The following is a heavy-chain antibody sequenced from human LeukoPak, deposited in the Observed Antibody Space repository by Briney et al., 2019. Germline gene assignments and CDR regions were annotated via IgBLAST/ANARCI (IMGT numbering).Heavy chain of an antibody. J-gene: IGHJ4*02. V-gene: IGHV3-53*01. CDR3: AREWDDSSGYHNY. CDR1: GFTVSSNY. CDR2: IYSGGST. Sequence: GGSLRLSCAASGFTVSSNYMSWARRAPGKGLEWVSVIYSGGSTYYADSVKGRFTISRDNSKNTLYLQMNSLRAEDTAVYYCAREWDDSSGYHNYWGQGTLVTVSS. D-gene: IGHD3-22*01.